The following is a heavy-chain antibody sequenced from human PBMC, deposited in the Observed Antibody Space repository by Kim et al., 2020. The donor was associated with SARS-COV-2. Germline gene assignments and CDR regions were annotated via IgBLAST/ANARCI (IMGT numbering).Heavy chain of an antibody. CDR3: TSDLVDYCGGDCYSRV. Sequence: GGSLRLSCAASGFTFSNAWMSWVRQAPGKGLEWVGRIKSKINGGTAGYAAPVKGRFTISRDDSKNTLYLQMNSLKTEDTAVYYCTSDLVDYCGGDCYSRVWGQGTTVTVSS. J-gene: IGHJ6*02. V-gene: IGHV3-15*01. CDR1: GFTFSNAW. D-gene: IGHD2-21*02. CDR2: IKSKINGGTA.